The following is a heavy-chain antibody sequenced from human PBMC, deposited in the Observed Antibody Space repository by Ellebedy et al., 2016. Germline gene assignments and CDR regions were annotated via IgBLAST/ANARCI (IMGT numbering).Heavy chain of an antibody. V-gene: IGHV3-13*01. CDR2: IGTAGDT. D-gene: IGHD1-7*01. Sequence: GESLKISCAASGFTFSSYDMHWVRQATGKGLEWVSAIGTAGDTYYPGSVKGRFTISRENAKNSLYLQMNSLRVEDTAVYYCARPGTKYAFDMWGQGTVVTVSS. CDR3: ARPGTKYAFDM. CDR1: GFTFSSYD. J-gene: IGHJ3*02.